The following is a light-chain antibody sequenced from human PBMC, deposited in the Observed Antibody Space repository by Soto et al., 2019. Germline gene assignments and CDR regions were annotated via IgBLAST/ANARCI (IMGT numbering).Light chain of an antibody. CDR3: QQYNNWPIT. CDR1: QSFSSN. V-gene: IGKV3-15*01. Sequence: EIVMTQSPATLSVSPVERATLSFRASQSFSSNLAWCQQKPGQAPRLLIYGASTRATGIPARFSGSGSGTEFTLTISSLQSEDFAVYYCQQYNNWPITFGQGTRLEIK. CDR2: GAS. J-gene: IGKJ5*01.